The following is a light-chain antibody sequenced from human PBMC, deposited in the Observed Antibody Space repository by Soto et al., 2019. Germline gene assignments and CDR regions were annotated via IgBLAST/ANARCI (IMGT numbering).Light chain of an antibody. CDR1: SSDVGTYNL. V-gene: IGLV2-23*02. J-gene: IGLJ2*01. CDR3: CSYAGSSMFV. Sequence: QSALTQPASVSGSPGQSITISCTGSSSDVGTYNLVSWYQHHPGKAPKLMISEVVKRPSGVSNRFSGSKSGNTASLTISGLQAEDEADYYCCSYAGSSMFVFGGGTKPTVL. CDR2: EVV.